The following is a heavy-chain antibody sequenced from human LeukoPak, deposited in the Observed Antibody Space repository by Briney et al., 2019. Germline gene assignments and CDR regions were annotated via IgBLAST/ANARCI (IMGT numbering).Heavy chain of an antibody. J-gene: IGHJ5*02. CDR1: GFSFKSYG. V-gene: IGHV3-33*06. Sequence: GGSLRLSCAASGFSFKSYGMHWIRQAPGKGLEWVAVAWYDEKNKSYADSVKGRFTISRDNSKETLYLQMSRLRAEDTAVYYCAKVGAVAAKGWFDPWGQGTLVTVSS. CDR2: AWYDEKNK. CDR3: AKVGAVAAKGWFDP. D-gene: IGHD6-19*01.